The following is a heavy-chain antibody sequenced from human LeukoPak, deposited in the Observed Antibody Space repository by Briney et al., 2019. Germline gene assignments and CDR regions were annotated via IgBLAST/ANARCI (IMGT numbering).Heavy chain of an antibody. CDR2: IGGSGGGT. Sequence: GGSLRLSCAASGFTFSTYGMSWVRQAPGKGLEWVSAIGGSGGGTYYADSVKGRFTISRDNSKNTLYLQMNSLRAEDTAVYYCAKDPDYYYYYMDVWGKGTTVTVSS. CDR3: AKDPDYYYYYMDV. J-gene: IGHJ6*03. CDR1: GFTFSTYG. V-gene: IGHV3-23*01.